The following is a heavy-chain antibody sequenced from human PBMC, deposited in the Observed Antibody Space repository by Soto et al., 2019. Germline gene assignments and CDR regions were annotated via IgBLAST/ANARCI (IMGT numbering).Heavy chain of an antibody. V-gene: IGHV2-5*02. CDR3: APRRLGQLHY. CDR2: IYWDDDK. CDR1: GFSLSTSGVG. J-gene: IGHJ4*02. Sequence: QITLKESGPTLVKPTQTLTLTCTFSGFSLSTSGVGVGWIRQPPGKALEWLALIYWDDDKRYSPSLKSRLTFXXDTSKNQVVLTMTNMDPVDPATYYCAPRRLGQLHYWGQGTLVTVSS. D-gene: IGHD3-10*01.